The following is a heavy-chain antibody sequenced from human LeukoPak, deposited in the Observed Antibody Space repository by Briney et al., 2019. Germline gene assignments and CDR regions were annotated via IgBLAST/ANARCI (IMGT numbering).Heavy chain of an antibody. J-gene: IGHJ4*02. Sequence: GGSLRLSCAASGFSFSSYWMSWVRQAPGKGLEWVANIKQDGSEKYYVDSVKGRFTISRDNAKNPLYLQINSLRAEDTAVYYCARGFRGWYAEGFDYWGQGTVVTVSS. CDR3: ARGFRGWYAEGFDY. D-gene: IGHD6-19*01. CDR1: GFSFSSYW. V-gene: IGHV3-7*01. CDR2: IKQDGSEK.